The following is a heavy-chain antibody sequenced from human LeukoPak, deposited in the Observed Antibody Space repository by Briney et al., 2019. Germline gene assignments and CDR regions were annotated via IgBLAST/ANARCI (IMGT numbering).Heavy chain of an antibody. V-gene: IGHV3-53*01. J-gene: IGHJ4*02. CDR2: IYSSGST. D-gene: IGHD6-13*01. CDR3: ARDTAGIDY. CDR1: GFTVSSNY. Sequence: GGSLRLSCAASGFTVSSNYMSWVRQAPGKGLEWVSVIYSSGSTYYADSVKGRFTISRDSAKNSLYLQMNSLRAEDTAVYYCARDTAGIDYWGQGTLVTVSS.